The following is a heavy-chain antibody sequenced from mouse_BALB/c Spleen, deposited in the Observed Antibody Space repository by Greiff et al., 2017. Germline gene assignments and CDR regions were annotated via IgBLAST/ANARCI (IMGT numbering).Heavy chain of an antibody. D-gene: IGHD1-1*01. V-gene: IGHV14-3*02. CDR1: GFNIKDTY. CDR2: IDPANGNT. CDR3: ARSPLYYGSSYFDY. J-gene: IGHJ2*01. Sequence: VQLQQSGAELVKPGASVKLSCTASGFNIKDTYMHWVKQRPEQGLEWIGRIDPANGNTKYDPKFQGKATITADTSSNTAYLQLSSLTSEDTAVYYCARSPLYYGSSYFDYWGQGTTLTVSS.